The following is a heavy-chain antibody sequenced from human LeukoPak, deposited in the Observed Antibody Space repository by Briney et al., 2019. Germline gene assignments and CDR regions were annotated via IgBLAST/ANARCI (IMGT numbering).Heavy chain of an antibody. CDR1: GDSVSSNSVA. CDR2: TYYRSKWNN. D-gene: IGHD5-12*01. Sequence: SQTLSLTCAISGDSVSSNSVAWNWIRQSPSRGLEWLGRTYYRSKWNNDYAVSVKSRIIINPDTSKNQFSLLLNSVTPEDTAVHYCARESSWIDYWGQGTLVTVSS. V-gene: IGHV6-1*01. J-gene: IGHJ4*02. CDR3: ARESSWIDY.